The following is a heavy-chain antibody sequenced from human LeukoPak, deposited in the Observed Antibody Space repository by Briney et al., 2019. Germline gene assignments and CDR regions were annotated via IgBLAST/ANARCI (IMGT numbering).Heavy chain of an antibody. CDR3: ARDSGRYDWLFGI. V-gene: IGHV4-59*01. D-gene: IGHD3-9*01. CDR1: AGSISSYY. CDR2: IYDSENT. Sequence: ASETLSLTCNVSAGSISSYYWSWIRQPPGKGLEWIGYIYDSENTNYNPSLKSRVTISADTSKNQFSLKLSSVTAADTAVYYCARDSGRYDWLFGIWGQGALVTVSS. J-gene: IGHJ4*02.